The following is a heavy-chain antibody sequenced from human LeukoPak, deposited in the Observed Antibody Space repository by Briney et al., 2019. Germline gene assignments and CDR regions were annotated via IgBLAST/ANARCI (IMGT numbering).Heavy chain of an antibody. V-gene: IGHV1-2*02. J-gene: IGHJ4*02. CDR1: GYTFTSYA. CDR2: ITPSGGT. D-gene: IGHD5-24*01. CDR3: ARDRYGDGFAHFDY. Sequence: ASVKVSCKASGYTFTSYAMHWVRQAPRQGLEWMGWITPSGGTNYPQKFQGRVAITRDASITTAYMDLSRLTSDDTAVYYCARDRYGDGFAHFDYWGQGALVTVSS.